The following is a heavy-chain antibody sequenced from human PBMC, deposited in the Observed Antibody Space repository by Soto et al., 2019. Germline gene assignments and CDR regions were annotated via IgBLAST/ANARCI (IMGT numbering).Heavy chain of an antibody. CDR1: GFTFSSYA. D-gene: IGHD3-9*01. CDR2: ISGSGGST. V-gene: IGHV3-23*01. J-gene: IGHJ4*02. CDR3: AKDDRIYYGILTGYYPQH. Sequence: GGSLRLSCAASGFTFSSYAMSWVRQAPGKGLEWVSAISGSGGSTYYADSVKGRFTVSRDNSKNTLYLQMNSLRAEDTALYYCAKDDRIYYGILTGYYPQHWGQGTLVTVSS.